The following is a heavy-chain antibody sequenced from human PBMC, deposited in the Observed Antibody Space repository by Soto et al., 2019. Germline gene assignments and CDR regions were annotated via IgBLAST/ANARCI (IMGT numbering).Heavy chain of an antibody. CDR3: ARSRRLGMDV. V-gene: IGHV4-31*11. Sequence: TLALTCAVSGGSNSIGGYYGSWIRQHPGKGLEWIGYIYYSGSTYYNPSLKSRVTISVDTSKNQFSLKLSSVTAADTAVYYCARSRRLGMDVWGQGTLVTVSS. CDR2: IYYSGST. D-gene: IGHD6-25*01. CDR1: GGSNSIGGYY. J-gene: IGHJ6*02.